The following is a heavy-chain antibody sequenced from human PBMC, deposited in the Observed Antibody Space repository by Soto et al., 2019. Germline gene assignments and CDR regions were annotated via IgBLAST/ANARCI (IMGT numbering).Heavy chain of an antibody. CDR3: ATSVFP. J-gene: IGHJ5*02. V-gene: IGHV4-31*03. D-gene: IGHD2-8*01. CDR2: IYYSGST. CDR1: GGSISSGGYY. Sequence: QVQLQESGPGLVKPSQTLSLPSTVSGGSISSGGYYCSWIRQHPGKGLEWIGYIYYSGSTYYNPSLNCRVTISVATSKNQFSLQLSSVTGADTAVYYWATSVFPRGKGNLVTVSS.